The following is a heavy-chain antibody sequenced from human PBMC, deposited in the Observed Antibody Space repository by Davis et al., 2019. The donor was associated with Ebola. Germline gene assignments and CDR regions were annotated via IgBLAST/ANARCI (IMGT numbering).Heavy chain of an antibody. V-gene: IGHV5-51*01. CDR3: ARQIAIHYDFWSGKTGWFDP. D-gene: IGHD3-3*01. Sequence: GESLKISCKGSGYSFTSYWIGWVRQMPGKGLEWMGIIYPGDSDTRYSPSFQGQVTISADKSISTAYLQWSSLKASDTAMYYCARQIAIHYDFWSGKTGWFDPWGQGTLVTVSS. CDR2: IYPGDSDT. CDR1: GYSFTSYW. J-gene: IGHJ5*02.